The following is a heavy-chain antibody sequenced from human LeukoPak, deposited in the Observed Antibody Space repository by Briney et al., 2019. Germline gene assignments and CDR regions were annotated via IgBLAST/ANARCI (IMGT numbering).Heavy chain of an antibody. CDR1: GYTFTSYD. V-gene: IGHV1-8*01. J-gene: IGHJ5*02. Sequence: GASVKVSCKASGYTFTSYDINWVRQATGQGLEWMGWMNPNSGNTGYAQKFQGRVTMTRNTSISTAYMELSSLRSEDTAVYYCARGETMYDILTGLRGDWFDPWGQGTLVTVSS. D-gene: IGHD3-9*01. CDR2: MNPNSGNT. CDR3: ARGETMYDILTGLRGDWFDP.